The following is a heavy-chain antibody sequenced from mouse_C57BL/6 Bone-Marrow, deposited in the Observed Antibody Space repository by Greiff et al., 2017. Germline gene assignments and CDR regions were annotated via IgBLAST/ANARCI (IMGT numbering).Heavy chain of an antibody. CDR2: IYPGSGST. J-gene: IGHJ4*01. Sequence: QVQLKQPGAELVKPGASVKMSCKASGYTFTSYWITWVKQRPGQGLEWIGDIYPGSGSTNYNEKFKSKATLTVDTSSSTAYMQLSSLTSEDSAVYYCASAYYRECYAMDYWGQGTSVTVSS. V-gene: IGHV1-55*01. CDR1: GYTFTSYW. CDR3: ASAYYRECYAMDY. D-gene: IGHD2-14*01.